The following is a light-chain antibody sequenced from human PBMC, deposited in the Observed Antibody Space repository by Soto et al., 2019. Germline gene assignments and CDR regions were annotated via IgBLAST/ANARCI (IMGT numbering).Light chain of an antibody. CDR2: KAS. V-gene: IGKV1-5*03. CDR3: QQYSTFWT. J-gene: IGKJ1*01. Sequence: DIQMTQSPSTLSASVGDRVTITCRASQNIRSWLAWYQQKPGKAPKLLIYKASTLESGVPSRFSGSGSGTEFTLTISRLQHDDFATYYCQQYSTFWTFGQGTKVEFQ. CDR1: QNIRSW.